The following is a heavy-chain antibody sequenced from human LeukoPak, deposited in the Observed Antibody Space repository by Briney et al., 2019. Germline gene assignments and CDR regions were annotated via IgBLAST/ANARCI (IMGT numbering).Heavy chain of an antibody. CDR3: ARSTVTVAAAGIDY. J-gene: IGHJ4*02. CDR2: ISGSGDRT. D-gene: IGHD6-13*01. CDR1: GFPFSSYA. Sequence: GSLRLSCAASGFPFSSYAPGWVRQPPGKGLEWVSAISGSGDRTYYADPVRGRFTISRDGSRNTLFLQMNSLRVEDTAVYYCARSTVTVAAAGIDYWGQGTLVTVSS. V-gene: IGHV3-23*01.